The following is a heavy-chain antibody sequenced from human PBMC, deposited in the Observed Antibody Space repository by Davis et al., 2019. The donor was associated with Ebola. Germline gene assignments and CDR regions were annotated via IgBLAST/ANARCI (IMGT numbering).Heavy chain of an antibody. D-gene: IGHD2-15*01. CDR3: ARDSSDCSGGSCSAHFDY. Sequence: AASVKDSCKASGYTFTGHYMHWVRQAPGQGLEWMGWINPNSGGTNYAQKFQGRVTMTRDTSISTAYMELSRLRSDDTAVYYCARDSSDCSGGSCSAHFDYWGQGTLVTVSS. CDR2: INPNSGGT. J-gene: IGHJ4*02. CDR1: GYTFTGHY. V-gene: IGHV1-2*02.